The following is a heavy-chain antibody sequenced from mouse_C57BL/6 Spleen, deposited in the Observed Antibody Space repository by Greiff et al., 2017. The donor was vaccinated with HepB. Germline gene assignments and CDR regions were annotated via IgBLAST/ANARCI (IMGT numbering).Heavy chain of an antibody. V-gene: IGHV1-64*01. CDR2: IHPNSGST. D-gene: IGHD2-2*01. CDR3: APHYGYGGGWFAY. CDR1: GYTFTSYW. Sequence: VKLQQPGAELVKPGASVKLSCKASGYTFTSYWMHWVKQRPGQGLEWIGMIHPNSGSTNYNEKFKSKATLTVDKSSSTAYMQLSSLTSEDSAVYYCAPHYGYGGGWFAYWGQGTLVTVSA. J-gene: IGHJ3*01.